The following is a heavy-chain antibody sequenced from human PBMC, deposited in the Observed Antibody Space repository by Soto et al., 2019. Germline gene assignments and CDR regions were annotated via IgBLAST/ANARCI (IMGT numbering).Heavy chain of an antibody. V-gene: IGHV3-21*01. CDR1: GFTFSSYS. J-gene: IGHJ6*02. CDR3: ARDLSDFWSGYYQGYYYYYGMDV. D-gene: IGHD3-3*01. Sequence: GGSLRLSCAASGFTFSSYSMNWVRQAPGKGLEWVSSISSSSSYIYYADSVKGRFTISRDNAKNSLYLQMNSLRAEDTAVYYCARDLSDFWSGYYQGYYYYYGMDVWGQGTTVTVSS. CDR2: ISSSSSYI.